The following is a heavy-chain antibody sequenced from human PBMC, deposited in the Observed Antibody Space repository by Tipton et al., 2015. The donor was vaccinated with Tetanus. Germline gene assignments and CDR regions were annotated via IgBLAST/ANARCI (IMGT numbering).Heavy chain of an antibody. V-gene: IGHV3-64*01. J-gene: IGHJ6*02. CDR1: GFTFSTYP. CDR2: ILGDGGSP. Sequence: SLRLSCAASGFTFSTYPMHWVRQAPGKGLEYVSSILGDGGSPFYANSVKGRFTISRDNSKNTLYLQMGSLGPEDMAVYYCARDDIVVVPAATNYYYYYGMDVWGQGTTVTVSS. CDR3: ARDDIVVVPAATNYYYYYGMDV. D-gene: IGHD2-2*01.